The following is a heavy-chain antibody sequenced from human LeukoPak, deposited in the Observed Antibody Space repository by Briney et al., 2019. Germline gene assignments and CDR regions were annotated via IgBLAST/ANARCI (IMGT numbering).Heavy chain of an antibody. CDR1: GFTFSSYA. CDR2: ISGSGGST. V-gene: IGHV3-23*01. Sequence: GGSLRLSCAASGFTFSSYAMSWVRQAPGKGLEWVSAISGSGGSTYYADSVKGRFTISRDNSKNTLYLQMNSLRAEDTAVYYCARDPPYYYGSGSYYNVWGQGTLVTVSS. D-gene: IGHD3-10*01. J-gene: IGHJ4*02. CDR3: ARDPPYYYGSGSYYNV.